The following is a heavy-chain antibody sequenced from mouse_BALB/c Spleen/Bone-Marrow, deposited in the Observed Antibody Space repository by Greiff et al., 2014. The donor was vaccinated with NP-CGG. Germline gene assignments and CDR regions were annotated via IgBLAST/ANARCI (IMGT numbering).Heavy chain of an antibody. CDR3: TRGITTVVATRAMDY. CDR2: IYPGNSDT. J-gene: IGHJ4*01. V-gene: IGHV1-5*01. CDR1: GYTFTSYW. D-gene: IGHD1-1*01. Sequence: VQLQQSGTVLARPGASVKMSCKASGYTFTSYWMHWVKQGPGQGLEWIGAIYPGNSDTSYNQKFKGKAKLTAVTSTSTAYMDLSSLTNEDSAVYYCTRGITTVVATRAMDYWGQGTSVTVSS.